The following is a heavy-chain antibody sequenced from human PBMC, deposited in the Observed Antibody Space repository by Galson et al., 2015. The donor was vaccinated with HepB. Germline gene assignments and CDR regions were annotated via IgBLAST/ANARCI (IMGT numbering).Heavy chain of an antibody. CDR1: GFTFSSYA. Sequence: LRLSCAASGFTFSSYAMHWVRQAPGKGLEWVAVISYDGSNKYYADSVKGRFTISRDNSKNTLYLQMNSLRAEDTAVYYCARDLRLGFGGGAFDIWGQGTMVTVSS. V-gene: IGHV3-30-3*01. CDR2: ISYDGSNK. D-gene: IGHD3-10*01. J-gene: IGHJ3*02. CDR3: ARDLRLGFGGGAFDI.